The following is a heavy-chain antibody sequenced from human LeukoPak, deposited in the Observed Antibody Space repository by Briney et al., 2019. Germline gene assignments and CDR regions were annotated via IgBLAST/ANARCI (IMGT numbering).Heavy chain of an antibody. D-gene: IGHD2-2*01. CDR1: GYTFTGSY. V-gene: IGHV1-2*02. J-gene: IGHJ4*02. CDR3: ARGGAFCSITTCHEFDH. CDR2: TNPSTGGT. Sequence: ASVKVSCKTSGYTFTGSYLHWVRQVPGEGLEWMGWTNPSTGGTKSAQQFEGRVTMTGDTSNTTGYLELRSLRLDDTATYYCARGGAFCSITTCHEFDHWGQGTLVIVSS.